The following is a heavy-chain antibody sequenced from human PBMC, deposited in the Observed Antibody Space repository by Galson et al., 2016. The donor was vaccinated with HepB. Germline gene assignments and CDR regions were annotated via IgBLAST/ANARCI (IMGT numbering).Heavy chain of an antibody. J-gene: IGHJ4*02. CDR1: GFSLNNAAMG. Sequence: ALVKPTQTLTLTCTVSGFSLNNAAMGVSWIRQPPGKALEWLAHIFSNDEKSYNTSLRSRLTISKDTSKSQVVLTMTNMDPVDTATYYCVRMTRLWNSYESTGYYNDDWGQGTLVTVSS. CDR2: IFSNDEK. D-gene: IGHD3-22*01. CDR3: VRMTRLWNSYESTGYYNDD. V-gene: IGHV2-26*01.